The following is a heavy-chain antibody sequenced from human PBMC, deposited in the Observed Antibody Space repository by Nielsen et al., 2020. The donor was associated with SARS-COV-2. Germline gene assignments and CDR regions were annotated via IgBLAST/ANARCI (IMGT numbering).Heavy chain of an antibody. Sequence: SETLSLTCTVSGGSISSSSYYWGWIRQPPGKGLEWIGSIYYSGSTYYNPSLKSRVTISVDTSKNQFSLKLSSVTAADTAAYYCARRRITMVRRGGFDYWGQGTLVTVSS. CDR1: GGSISSSSYY. CDR2: IYYSGST. J-gene: IGHJ4*02. V-gene: IGHV4-39*07. CDR3: ARRRITMVRRGGFDY. D-gene: IGHD3-10*01.